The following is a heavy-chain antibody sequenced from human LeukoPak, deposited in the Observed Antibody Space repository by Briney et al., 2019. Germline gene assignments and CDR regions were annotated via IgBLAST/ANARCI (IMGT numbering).Heavy chain of an antibody. CDR2: ISGSGGGT. Sequence: GGSLRLSCAVSGITISNYGMSWVRQAPGKGLEWVAGISGSGGGTNYADSVKGRFTISRDNPKSTLYLQMNSLRAEDTAVYFCAKRGVVIRVILVGFHKEAYYFDSWGQGALVTVSS. V-gene: IGHV3-23*01. CDR3: AKRGVVIRVILVGFHKEAYYFDS. D-gene: IGHD3-22*01. J-gene: IGHJ4*02. CDR1: GITISNYG.